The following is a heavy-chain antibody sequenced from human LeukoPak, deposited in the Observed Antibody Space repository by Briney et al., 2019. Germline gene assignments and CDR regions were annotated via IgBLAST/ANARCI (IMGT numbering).Heavy chain of an antibody. CDR1: GGSFSSYY. CDR3: ARRYCSGGSCYFGDHYFDY. V-gene: IGHV4-59*08. J-gene: IGHJ4*02. Sequence: PSETQSLTCTVSGGSFSSYYWSWIRQPPGKGLEWIGYIYYSGSTNYNPSLKSRVTISVDTSKNQFSLKLSSVTAADTAVYYCARRYCSGGSCYFGDHYFDYWGQGTLVTVSS. D-gene: IGHD2-15*01. CDR2: IYYSGST.